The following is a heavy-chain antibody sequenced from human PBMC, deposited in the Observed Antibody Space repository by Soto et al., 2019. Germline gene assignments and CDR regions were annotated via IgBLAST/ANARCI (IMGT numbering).Heavy chain of an antibody. D-gene: IGHD1-26*01. CDR2: IKQDGSEK. CDR3: ARDLGSSPAYGMDV. Sequence: EVQLVESGGGLVQPGGSLRLSCAASGFTFSSYWMSWVRQAPGKGLEWVANIKQDGSEKYYVDSVKGRFTISRDNAKNSLYLQMNSLRAEDTAVYYCARDLGSSPAYGMDVWGQGTTVTVSS. CDR1: GFTFSSYW. V-gene: IGHV3-7*01. J-gene: IGHJ6*02.